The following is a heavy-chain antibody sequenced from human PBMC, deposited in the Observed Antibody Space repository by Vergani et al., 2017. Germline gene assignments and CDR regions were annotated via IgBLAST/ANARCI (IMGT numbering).Heavy chain of an antibody. CDR1: GGSISSYY. V-gene: IGHV4-59*01. CDR3: ARAPDYSWIFDY. CDR2: IYYSGST. J-gene: IGHJ4*02. D-gene: IGHD4-11*01. Sequence: QVQLQESGPGLVKPSETLSLTCTVSGGSISSYYWSGIRQPPGKGLEWIGYIYYSGSTNYNPSLKSRVTIAVDTSKNQFSLKLSSVTAADTAVYYCARAPDYSWIFDYGGQGTLVTVSS.